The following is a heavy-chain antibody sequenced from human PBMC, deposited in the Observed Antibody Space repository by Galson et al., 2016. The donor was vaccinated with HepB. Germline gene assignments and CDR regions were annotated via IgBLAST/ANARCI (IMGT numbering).Heavy chain of an antibody. Sequence: SLRLSCAASGFTFFTYGMHWVRQAPGKGLEWVAVIWYDGSNKYCADSVKGRFTISRDNSKNTLYLQMNSLRAEDTAVYYCARGGTYCGGDCYYYMDVWGKGPTVTVSS. D-gene: IGHD2-21*01. CDR2: IWYDGSNK. V-gene: IGHV3-33*01. CDR1: GFTFFTYG. CDR3: ARGGTYCGGDCYYYMDV. J-gene: IGHJ6*03.